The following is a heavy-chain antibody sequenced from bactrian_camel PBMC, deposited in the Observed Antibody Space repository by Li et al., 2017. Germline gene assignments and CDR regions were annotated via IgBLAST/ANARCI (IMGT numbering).Heavy chain of an antibody. CDR1: GYTTGYTYNSYC. J-gene: IGHJ4*01. V-gene: IGHV3-2*01. CDR2: IDSSGHT. D-gene: IGHD3*01. Sequence: HVQLVESGGGTVQAGGSLRLSCVGSGYTTGYTYNSYCMAWFRQGSGKAREGVARIDSSGHTWFADSVQGRFTISKDDATLALSLQMHSLKPEDTAMYYCAADPQPPGYECHSGTWLYFGQGTQVTVS.